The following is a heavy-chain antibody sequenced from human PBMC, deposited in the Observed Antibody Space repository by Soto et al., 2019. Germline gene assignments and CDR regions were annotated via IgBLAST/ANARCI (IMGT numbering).Heavy chain of an antibody. J-gene: IGHJ5*02. CDR1: GFTFSSYS. CDR3: ANSLVRGVIRGVNWFDP. Sequence: EVQLLESGGGLVQPGGSLRLSCAASGFTFSSYSMYWVRQAPGKGLEWVSAISGSGGSTYYADSVKGRFTISRDNSKNTLYLQMNSLRAEDTAVYYCANSLVRGVIRGVNWFDPWGQGTLVTVSS. CDR2: ISGSGGST. D-gene: IGHD3-10*01. V-gene: IGHV3-23*01.